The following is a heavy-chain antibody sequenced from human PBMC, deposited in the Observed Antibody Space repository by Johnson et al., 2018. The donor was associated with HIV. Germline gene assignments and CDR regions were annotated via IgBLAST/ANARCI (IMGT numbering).Heavy chain of an antibody. D-gene: IGHD6-13*01. J-gene: IGHJ3*02. Sequence: VQLVESGGGVVQPGRSLRLSCAASGFTVSRNYMSWVRQAPGKGLEWVSVIYSGGSTYHADSVKGRFTISRDNSKNTVYLQMNSLRAEDTAVYYCARGGYLDAFDILGQGTMVTVSS. V-gene: IGHV3-66*01. CDR3: ARGGYLDAFDI. CDR2: IYSGGST. CDR1: GFTVSRNY.